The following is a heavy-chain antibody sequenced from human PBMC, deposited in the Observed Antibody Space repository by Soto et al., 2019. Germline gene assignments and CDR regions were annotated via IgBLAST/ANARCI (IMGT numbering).Heavy chain of an antibody. CDR3: AKDGPSGADSSSWYHYYGMDV. V-gene: IGHV3-23*01. Sequence: GGSLRLSCAASGFTFSSYAMSWVRQAPGKGLEWVSAISGSGGSTYYADSVKGRFTISRDNSKNTLYLQMNSLRAEDTAVYYCAKDGPSGADSSSWYHYYGMDVWGQGTTVTVSS. D-gene: IGHD6-13*01. J-gene: IGHJ6*02. CDR1: GFTFSSYA. CDR2: ISGSGGST.